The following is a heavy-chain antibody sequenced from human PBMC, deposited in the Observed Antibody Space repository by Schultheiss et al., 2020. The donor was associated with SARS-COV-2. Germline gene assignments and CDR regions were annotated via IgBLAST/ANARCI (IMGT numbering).Heavy chain of an antibody. Sequence: GGSLRLSCAASGFTFDDYAMHWVRQAPGKGLEWVSGISWNSGSIGYADSVKGRFTISRDNAKNSLYLQMNSLRAEDTAVYYCARAPRGYSISSHIYPDYWGQGTLVTVSS. CDR3: ARAPRGYSISSHIYPDY. D-gene: IGHD6-6*01. V-gene: IGHV3-9*01. J-gene: IGHJ4*02. CDR1: GFTFDDYA. CDR2: ISWNSGSI.